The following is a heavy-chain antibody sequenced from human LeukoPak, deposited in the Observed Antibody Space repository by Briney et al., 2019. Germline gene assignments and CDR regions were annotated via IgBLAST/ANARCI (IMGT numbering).Heavy chain of an antibody. V-gene: IGHV1-2*02. CDR1: GYTFTGYY. CDR2: INPNSGDT. J-gene: IGHJ5*02. CDR3: AKEYAGSTTSCFDP. D-gene: IGHD1-26*01. Sequence: ASVEVSCKASGYTFTGYYIHWVRQAPGQGLEWMGWINPNSGDTNYAQRFQGRVTMTRDTSISIAYMDLSRLRSDDTAVYYCAKEYAGSTTSCFDPWGQGTLVTVSS.